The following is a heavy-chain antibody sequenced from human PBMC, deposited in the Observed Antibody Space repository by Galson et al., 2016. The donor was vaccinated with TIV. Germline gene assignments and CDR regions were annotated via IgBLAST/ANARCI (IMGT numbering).Heavy chain of an antibody. J-gene: IGHJ6*02. CDR1: GFTFSSYA. CDR3: AKDGEAGYSYGSIYYYYGMDV. CDR2: ISATGLSA. D-gene: IGHD5-18*01. V-gene: IGHV3-23*01. Sequence: SLRLSCAASGFTFSSYAMNWVRQAPGEGLEWVSTISATGLSAYYADAVKGRFTVSRDNSKNTLSLQMNSLRAEDTALYYCAKDGEAGYSYGSIYYYYGMDVWGQGTTVTVSS.